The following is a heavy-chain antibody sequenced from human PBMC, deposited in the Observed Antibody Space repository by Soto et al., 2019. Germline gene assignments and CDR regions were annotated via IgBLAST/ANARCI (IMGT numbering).Heavy chain of an antibody. Sequence: SETLSLTCAVSGGSISSSNWWSWVRQPPGKGLEWIGEIYHSGSTNYNPSLKSRVTISVDKSKNQFSLKLSSVTAADTAVYYCARFQLWGLRVWENSAGMDVWGQGTTVTVSS. CDR3: ARFQLWGLRVWENSAGMDV. CDR2: IYHSGST. V-gene: IGHV4-4*02. CDR1: GGSISSSNW. J-gene: IGHJ6*02. D-gene: IGHD5-18*01.